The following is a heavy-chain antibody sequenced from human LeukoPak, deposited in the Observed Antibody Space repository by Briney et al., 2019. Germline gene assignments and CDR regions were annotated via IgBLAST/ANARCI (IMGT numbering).Heavy chain of an antibody. CDR2: INHSGST. Sequence: SETLSLTCAVYGGSFSGYYWSWIRQPPGKGLEWIGEINHSGSTNYNPSLKSRVTISVDTSKNQFSLKLSSVTAADTAVYYCARTDVRITIFGVVNLFDPWGQGTLVTVSS. CDR1: GGSFSGYY. J-gene: IGHJ5*02. D-gene: IGHD3-3*01. CDR3: ARTDVRITIFGVVNLFDP. V-gene: IGHV4-34*01.